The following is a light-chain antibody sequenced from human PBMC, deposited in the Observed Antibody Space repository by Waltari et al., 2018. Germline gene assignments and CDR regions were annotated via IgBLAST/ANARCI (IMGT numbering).Light chain of an antibody. V-gene: IGKV3-20*01. CDR1: QSVSRF. CDR2: GAS. J-gene: IGKJ1*01. Sequence: SCRASQSVSRFLAGDPQIPGQPRRLLIYGASTRATGIPDRFSGSGSGTDFSLTISRLEPEDFAVYYCQKYDRLPATFGQGTKVEIK. CDR3: QKYDRLPAT.